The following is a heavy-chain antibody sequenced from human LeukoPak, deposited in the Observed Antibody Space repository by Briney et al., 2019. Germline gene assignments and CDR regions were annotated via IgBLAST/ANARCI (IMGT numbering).Heavy chain of an antibody. CDR1: GGSISSYY. CDR3: AREEEVVPAAMVDV. Sequence: SETLSLTCTVSGGSISSYYWSWIRQPGGKGLEWIGRIYTSGSTNYNPSLKSRVTISVDTSKNQFSLKLSSVTAADTAVYYCAREEEVVPAAMVDVWGKGTTVTVSS. V-gene: IGHV4-4*07. J-gene: IGHJ6*04. D-gene: IGHD2-2*01. CDR2: IYTSGST.